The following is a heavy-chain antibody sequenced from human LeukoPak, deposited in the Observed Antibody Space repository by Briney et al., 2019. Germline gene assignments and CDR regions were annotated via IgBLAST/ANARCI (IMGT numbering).Heavy chain of an antibody. CDR1: GGSLSGYY. CDR3: ASTMMVGYYYSEY. Sequence: SETLSLTCAVYGGSLSGYYWSWIRQPPGKGLEWIGEINHRGRTNYNPSLESRVTISVDTSRNQFSLRLPSVTAADTALYYCASTMMVGYYYSEYWGLATLVIVSS. V-gene: IGHV4-34*01. J-gene: IGHJ4*02. CDR2: INHRGRT. D-gene: IGHD3-22*01.